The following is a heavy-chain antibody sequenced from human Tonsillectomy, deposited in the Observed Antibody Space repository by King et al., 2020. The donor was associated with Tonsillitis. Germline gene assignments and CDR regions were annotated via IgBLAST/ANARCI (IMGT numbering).Heavy chain of an antibody. CDR2: IYYSGST. Sequence: VQLQESGPGLVKPSETLSLTCTVSGGSINSYYWSWIRQPPGKGLEWIGYIYYSGSTNYNPSLKSRVTISVDTSKNQFSLRLSSVTAADTAVYYCARVSSDFYDRSVYHGFDIWGQGTMVTVSS. J-gene: IGHJ3*02. V-gene: IGHV4-59*01. CDR3: ARVSSDFYDRSVYHGFDI. CDR1: GGSINSYY. D-gene: IGHD3-22*01.